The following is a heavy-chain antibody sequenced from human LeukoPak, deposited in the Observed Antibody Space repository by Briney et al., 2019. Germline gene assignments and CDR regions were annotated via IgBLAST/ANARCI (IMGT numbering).Heavy chain of an antibody. J-gene: IGHJ4*02. D-gene: IGHD1-1*01. CDR3: ARALTTLTYEGY. CDR1: GFTFSSYT. V-gene: IGHV3-21*01. Sequence: GGSLRLSCAASGFTFSSYTMHWIRRAPGKGLEWVSSISGSNSYIFYADSVKGRFTVSRDNAKDSLYLQMNSLRAEDTAVYYCARALTTLTYEGYWGQGTLVTVSS. CDR2: ISGSNSYI.